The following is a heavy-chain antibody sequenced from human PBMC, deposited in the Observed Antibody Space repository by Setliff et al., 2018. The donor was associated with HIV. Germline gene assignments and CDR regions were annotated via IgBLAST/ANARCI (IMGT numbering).Heavy chain of an antibody. J-gene: IGHJ5*02. CDR2: VFHSGSA. CDR1: GGPLNSRNW. V-gene: IGHV4-4*02. Sequence: PSETLSLTCAVSGGPLNSRNWWSWVRQPPGKGLEWIGEVFHSGSANSNASLRSRVMISVDTSKNQFSLKLSAVTAADTAVYYCARVARMHPFDPWGRGALVTVSS. CDR3: ARVARMHPFDP.